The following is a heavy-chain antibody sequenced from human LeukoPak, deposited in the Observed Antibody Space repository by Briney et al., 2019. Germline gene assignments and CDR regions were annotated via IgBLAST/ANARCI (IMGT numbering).Heavy chain of an antibody. CDR1: GGSISSNY. Sequence: SETLSLTCTVSGGSISSNYWNWIRQPAGKGLEWIGRMYPSGSTNYNPSLNSRVTMSVDTSKNQFSLKLSSVTAADTAVYYCARQVDTAMSMGYWGQGTLVTVSS. D-gene: IGHD5-18*01. J-gene: IGHJ4*02. CDR3: ARQVDTAMSMGY. V-gene: IGHV4-4*07. CDR2: MYPSGST.